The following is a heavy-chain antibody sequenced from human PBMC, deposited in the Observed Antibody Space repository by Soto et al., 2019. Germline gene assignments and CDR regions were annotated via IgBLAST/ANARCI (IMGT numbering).Heavy chain of an antibody. Sequence: GGSLRLSCAASGFTFSSYSMNWVRQAPGKGLEWVSYISSSSSTIYYADSVKGRFTISRDNAKNSLYLQMNSLRDEDTAVYYCARDRNLVRGVLPGWFDPWGQGTLVTVPQ. V-gene: IGHV3-48*02. CDR3: ARDRNLVRGVLPGWFDP. J-gene: IGHJ5*02. CDR1: GFTFSSYS. CDR2: ISSSSSTI. D-gene: IGHD3-10*01.